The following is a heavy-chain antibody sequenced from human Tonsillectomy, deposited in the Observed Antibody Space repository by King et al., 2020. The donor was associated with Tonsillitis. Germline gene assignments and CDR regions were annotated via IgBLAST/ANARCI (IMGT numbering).Heavy chain of an antibody. V-gene: IGHV3-74*01. CDR3: AYCIGGSCYWFDH. CDR1: GFHFSSFW. D-gene: IGHD2-15*01. J-gene: IGHJ5*02. CDR2: INTDGDSV. Sequence: VQLVESGGGLVQPGGSLRLSCVASGFHFSSFWMHWVRQIPGKGLMWVSRINTDGDSVLYADSVKGRFTISRDNAKNTLYLQMSSLRTEDTGVYFCAYCIGGSCYWFDHWGQGNLVTVSS.